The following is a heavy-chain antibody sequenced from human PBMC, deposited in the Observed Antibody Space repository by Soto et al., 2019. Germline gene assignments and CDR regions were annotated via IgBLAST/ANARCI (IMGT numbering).Heavy chain of an antibody. CDR1: GFTFSNYG. CDR3: ARSTRFLEWLLYAVELDY. CDR2: ISVYNGNT. J-gene: IGHJ4*02. V-gene: IGHV1-18*01. D-gene: IGHD3-3*01. Sequence: AVSASCKAPGFTFSNYGLNSPRPAPDTALEWMGSISVYNGNTNYVQKFQDRVSMTTDTSTSTAYMELSSLRSEDTAVYYCARSTRFLEWLLYAVELDYWGQGTLVIVS.